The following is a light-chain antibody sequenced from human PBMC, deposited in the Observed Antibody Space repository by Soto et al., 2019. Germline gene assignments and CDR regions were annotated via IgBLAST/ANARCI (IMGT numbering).Light chain of an antibody. CDR3: QTWGPGIPWV. J-gene: IGLJ3*02. Sequence: QSVLTQSPSASASLGASVKLTCTLSSGHSSYAIAWHQQQPEKGPRYLMKLNSDGRHSKGDGIPDRFSGSSSGAERYPTIPGLQSEDEADYYCQTWGPGIPWVFGGGTQLTLL. CDR2: LNSDGRH. CDR1: SGHSSYA. V-gene: IGLV4-69*01.